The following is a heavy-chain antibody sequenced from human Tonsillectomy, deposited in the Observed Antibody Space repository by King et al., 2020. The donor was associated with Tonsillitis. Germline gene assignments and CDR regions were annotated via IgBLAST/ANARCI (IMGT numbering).Heavy chain of an antibody. D-gene: IGHD3-22*01. V-gene: IGHV3-33*05. CDR2: ISHDGSNT. CDR1: GFTFSAYG. J-gene: IGHJ4*02. CDR3: SRDGHYYSIDY. Sequence: VQLVESGGGVVQPGRSLRLSCAASGFTFSAYGMHWVRQAPGKGLERVALISHDGSNTYYVDSAKGRFTISRDNSKDTLYLQMTSLRAEDTAVYYCSRDGHYYSIDYWGQGTLVTVSS.